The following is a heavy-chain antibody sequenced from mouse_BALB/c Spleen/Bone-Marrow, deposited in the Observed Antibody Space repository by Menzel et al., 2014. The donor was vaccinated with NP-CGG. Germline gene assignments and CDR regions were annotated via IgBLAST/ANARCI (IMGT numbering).Heavy chain of an antibody. Sequence: QVQLQQSGAELMKPGASVKISCKATGYTFSSYWIEWVKQRPGHGLEWIGEILPGSGRTNYNEKFKGKATFTADTSSNTAYMQLSSLTSEDSAVYYCAREDGLWYFDVWGAGTTVTVSS. CDR1: GYTFSSYW. D-gene: IGHD1-1*01. V-gene: IGHV1-9*01. CDR3: AREDGLWYFDV. CDR2: ILPGSGRT. J-gene: IGHJ1*01.